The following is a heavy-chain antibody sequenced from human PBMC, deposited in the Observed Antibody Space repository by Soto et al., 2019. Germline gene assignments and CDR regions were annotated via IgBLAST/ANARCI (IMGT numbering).Heavy chain of an antibody. Sequence: SETLSLTCAVYGGSFSGYYWSWIRQPPGKGLEWIGEINHSGSTNYNPSLKSRVTISVDTSKNQFSLKLSSVTAADTAVYYCATQRAFIQPKRPFDPWGQGTLVTVSS. J-gene: IGHJ5*02. V-gene: IGHV4-34*01. CDR3: ATQRAFIQPKRPFDP. D-gene: IGHD3-3*02. CDR2: INHSGST. CDR1: GGSFSGYY.